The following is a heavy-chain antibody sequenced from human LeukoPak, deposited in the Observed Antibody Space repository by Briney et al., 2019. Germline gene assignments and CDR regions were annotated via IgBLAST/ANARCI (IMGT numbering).Heavy chain of an antibody. Sequence: GGSLRLSCAASGFAFSSYWMHWVRQAPGKGLVWVSRINSDGSSTSYADSVKGRFTISRDNAKSTLYLQMNSLRAEDTAVYYCARERRVGINWFDPWGQGTLVTVSS. CDR3: ARERRVGINWFDP. V-gene: IGHV3-74*01. J-gene: IGHJ5*02. CDR1: GFAFSSYW. CDR2: INSDGSST. D-gene: IGHD1-14*01.